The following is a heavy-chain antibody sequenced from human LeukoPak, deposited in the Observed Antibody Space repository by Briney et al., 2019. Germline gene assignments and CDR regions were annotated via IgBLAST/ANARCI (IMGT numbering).Heavy chain of an antibody. CDR2: ISAGGGTTT. J-gene: IGHJ4*02. Sequence: GSLRLSCAGSGFTFGTYAMSWVRQAPGKGLEWVSVISAGGGTTTHYADSVKGRFAISRDNSKNTLYLQMNSLRAEDTAVYSCAKVSLYYYDSSPNFDYWGQGTLVTVSS. D-gene: IGHD3-22*01. CDR1: GFTFGTYA. CDR3: AKVSLYYYDSSPNFDY. V-gene: IGHV3-23*01.